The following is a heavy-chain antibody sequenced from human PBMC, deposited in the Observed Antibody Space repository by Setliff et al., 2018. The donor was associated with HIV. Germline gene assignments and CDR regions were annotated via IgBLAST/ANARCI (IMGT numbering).Heavy chain of an antibody. CDR2: ISASGGNT. J-gene: IGHJ4*02. Sequence: GESLKISCAASGFTFSNYAMSWVRQAPGKGLEWVSGISASGGNTYHADSVKGRFTISRDNSKNTLYLQMNSLRAEDTAVYYCAKGGSSSWYMFDYWGQGTLVTVSS. CDR3: AKGGSSSWYMFDY. V-gene: IGHV3-23*01. CDR1: GFTFSNYA. D-gene: IGHD6-13*01.